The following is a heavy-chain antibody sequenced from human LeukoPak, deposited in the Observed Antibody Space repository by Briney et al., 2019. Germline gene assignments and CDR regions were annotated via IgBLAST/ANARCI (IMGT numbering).Heavy chain of an antibody. V-gene: IGHV1-24*01. CDR3: ATGFGKTNSWYVNFDY. Sequence: ASVKVSCNVSGYTLTELSMHWVRQAPGKGLEWMGGFDPEDGETIYAQKFQGRVTMTEDTSTDTAYMELSSLRSEDTAVYYCATGFGKTNSWYVNFDYWGQGTLVTVSS. J-gene: IGHJ4*02. CDR1: GYTLTELS. CDR2: FDPEDGET. D-gene: IGHD6-13*01.